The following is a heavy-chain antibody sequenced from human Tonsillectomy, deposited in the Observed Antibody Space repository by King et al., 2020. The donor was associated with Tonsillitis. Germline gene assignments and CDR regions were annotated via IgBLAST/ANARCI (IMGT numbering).Heavy chain of an antibody. Sequence: VQLVQSGAEVKKPGASVKVSCKVSGYTLTELSMHWVRQAPGKGLEWMGGFDPEDGEKMYAQKFQGRVTMTEDTSTDTAYMELSSLRSEDTAVYYCATVAADSGDPVFDYWGQGTLVTVSS. CDR3: ATVAADSGDPVFDY. CDR1: GYTLTELS. CDR2: FDPEDGEK. V-gene: IGHV1-24*01. D-gene: IGHD4-17*01. J-gene: IGHJ4*02.